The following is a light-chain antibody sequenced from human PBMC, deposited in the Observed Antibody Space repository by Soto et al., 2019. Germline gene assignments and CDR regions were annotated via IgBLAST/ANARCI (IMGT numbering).Light chain of an antibody. CDR3: QQYHTFWT. CDR1: ESVNMW. Sequence: DVQVTQSPSTLSASIGDRVTITCRASESVNMWLAWYQQKPGQAPKVLIYRTSTLETGVPSRFSGSVSGTEFTLTINSLQPDDFATYYCQQYHTFWTFGQGTKVDVK. V-gene: IGKV1-5*03. J-gene: IGKJ1*01. CDR2: RTS.